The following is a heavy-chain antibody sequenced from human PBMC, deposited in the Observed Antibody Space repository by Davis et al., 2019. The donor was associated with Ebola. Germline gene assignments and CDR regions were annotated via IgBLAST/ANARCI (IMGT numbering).Heavy chain of an antibody. Sequence: GESLMISCAVSGFTFSSYWMSWVRQAPEEGLELVANIKQDGSERHYVDSVKGRFTISRDNTKNSLYLQMNSLRDEDTALYYCSRGGAVKFDYWRQGTLVTVSS. CDR2: IKQDGSER. V-gene: IGHV3-7*01. CDR3: SRGGAVKFDY. D-gene: IGHD4-17*01. J-gene: IGHJ4*02. CDR1: GFTFSSYW.